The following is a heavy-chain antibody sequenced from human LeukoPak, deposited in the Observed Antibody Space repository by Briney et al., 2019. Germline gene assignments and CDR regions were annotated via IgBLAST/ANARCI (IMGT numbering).Heavy chain of an antibody. CDR3: ARLPYRDGVAQDY. Sequence: ASVKVSCKTSGYTFTRYYMQWVRQAPGHGLEWMGIINAISGATDYAQKFQGRVTMTRDTSTSTVYMELSSLRSEDTAMYYCARLPYRDGVAQDYWGQGTLVTVSP. CDR2: INAISGAT. V-gene: IGHV1-46*01. CDR1: GYTFTRYY. D-gene: IGHD3-16*02. J-gene: IGHJ4*02.